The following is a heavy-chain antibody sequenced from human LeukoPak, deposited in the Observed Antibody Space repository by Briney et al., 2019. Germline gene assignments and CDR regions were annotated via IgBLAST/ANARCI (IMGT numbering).Heavy chain of an antibody. CDR2: IYTSGST. J-gene: IGHJ4*02. CDR1: GGSISSYY. CDR3: ARLGPPGYSYGLGDY. D-gene: IGHD5-18*01. V-gene: IGHV4-4*07. Sequence: SEALSLTCTVSGGSISSYYWSWIRQPAGKGLEWIGRIYTSGSTNYNPSLKSRVTISVDTSKNQFSLKLSSVTAADTAVYYCARLGPPGYSYGLGDYWGQGTLVTVSS.